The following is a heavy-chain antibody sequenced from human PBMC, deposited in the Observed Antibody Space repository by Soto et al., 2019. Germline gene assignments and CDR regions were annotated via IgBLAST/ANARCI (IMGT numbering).Heavy chain of an antibody. J-gene: IGHJ4*02. D-gene: IGHD1-26*01. CDR2: IHYSGSS. CDR1: GDSITDYY. V-gene: IGHV4-59*01. Sequence: PSETLSLTYTVSGDSITDYYWSWIRQSPGKGLEWIGYIHYSGSSNYNPSLQSRVTISLDTPRNDFSLNLRSVTAADAAVYYCARGGGGLADGVQGTRVPVSS. CDR3: ARGGGGLAD.